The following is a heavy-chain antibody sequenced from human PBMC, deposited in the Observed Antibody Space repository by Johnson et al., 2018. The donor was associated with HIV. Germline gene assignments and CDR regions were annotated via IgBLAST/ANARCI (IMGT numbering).Heavy chain of an antibody. V-gene: IGHV3-66*02. CDR2: VYSGGTT. CDR3: ARGNSVAARIGAFDI. D-gene: IGHD6-6*01. CDR1: GFTVSSNY. Sequence: VQLVESGGGVVPPGGSLRLSCAASGFTVSSNYMSWVRQAPGKGLESVSVVYSGGTTHYADSVKGRSTISRDNSKNTLYLQMNSLRPEDTAVFYCARGNSVAARIGAFDIWGQGTMVTVSS. J-gene: IGHJ3*02.